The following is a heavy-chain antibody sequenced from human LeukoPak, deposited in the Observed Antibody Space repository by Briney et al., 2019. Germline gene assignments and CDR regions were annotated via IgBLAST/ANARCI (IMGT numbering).Heavy chain of an antibody. Sequence: PGGSLRLSCAASGFTFSSYSMNWVRQAPGKGLEWVSSISSSSSYIYYADSVKGRFTISRDNAKNSLYLQMNSLRAEDTAVYYCAREDDSSSSYFDYWGQGTLVTVSS. CDR2: ISSSSSYI. J-gene: IGHJ4*02. V-gene: IGHV3-21*01. D-gene: IGHD6-13*01. CDR3: AREDDSSSSYFDY. CDR1: GFTFSSYS.